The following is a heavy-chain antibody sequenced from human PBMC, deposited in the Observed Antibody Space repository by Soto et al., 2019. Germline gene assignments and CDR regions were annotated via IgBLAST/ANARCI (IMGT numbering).Heavy chain of an antibody. V-gene: IGHV5-10-1*01. CDR2: IDPSDSYT. CDR1: GYSFTSYW. Sequence: PGESLKISCKGSGYSFTSYWISWVRQMPGKGLEWMGRIDPSDSYTNYSPSFQGHVTISADKSISTAYLQWSSLKASDTAMYYRARHERGYSSSWYVDYWGQGTLVTVSS. D-gene: IGHD6-13*01. CDR3: ARHERGYSSSWYVDY. J-gene: IGHJ4*02.